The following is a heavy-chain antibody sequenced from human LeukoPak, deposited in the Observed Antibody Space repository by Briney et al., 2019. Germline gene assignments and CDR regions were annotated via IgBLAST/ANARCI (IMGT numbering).Heavy chain of an antibody. V-gene: IGHV3-66*01. Sequence: GGSLRLSCAASGFTVSSYYMSWVRQAPGKGLEWVSVIYSGGSTYYADSVKGRFTISRDNSKNTLYLQMNSLRAEDTAVYYCARVVTTMVRVVRSYYFDYWGQGTLVTVSS. D-gene: IGHD3-10*01. J-gene: IGHJ4*02. CDR1: GFTVSSYY. CDR2: IYSGGST. CDR3: ARVVTTMVRVVRSYYFDY.